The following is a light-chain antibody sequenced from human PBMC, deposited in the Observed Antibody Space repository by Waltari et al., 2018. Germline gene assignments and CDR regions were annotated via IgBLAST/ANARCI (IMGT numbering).Light chain of an antibody. V-gene: IGKV1-9*01. CDR3: QHLNNYPLT. CDR2: AAS. CDR1: HGIISF. Sequence: DIQLTQSPSFLSASVGDRVTINCRASHGIISFLPWYQQKPGKAPKLLIYAASTLQSGVPSRFSGSGSGTEFTLTISSLQPEDFATYYCQHLNNYPLTFGGGT. J-gene: IGKJ4*01.